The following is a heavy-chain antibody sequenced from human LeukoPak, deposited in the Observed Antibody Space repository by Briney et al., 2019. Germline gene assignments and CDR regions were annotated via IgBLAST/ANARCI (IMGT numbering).Heavy chain of an antibody. D-gene: IGHD2-21*02. CDR1: GYSISSGYY. J-gene: IGHJ3*02. CDR2: IYHSGST. Sequence: SGTLSLTCTVSGYSISSGYYWGWIRQPPGKGLEWIGSIYHSGSTYYNPSLKSRVTISVDTSKNQFSLKLSSVTAADTSVYYCARDGLVVTASNDAFDIWGQGTMVTVSS. V-gene: IGHV4-38-2*02. CDR3: ARDGLVVTASNDAFDI.